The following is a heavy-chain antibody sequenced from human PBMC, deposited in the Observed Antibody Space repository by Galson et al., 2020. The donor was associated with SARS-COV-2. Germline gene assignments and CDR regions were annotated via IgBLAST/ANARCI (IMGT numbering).Heavy chain of an antibody. CDR3: AKGSAYSGYDGYYFDY. CDR1: GFTFSSYG. J-gene: IGHJ4*02. CDR2: ISFNGGST. D-gene: IGHD5-12*01. Sequence: GGSLRLSCAASGFTFSSYGMHWVRQAPGKELEYVSVISFNGGSTYYANSVNGRFTVSRDNSKNMLYLQMGSLTTEDTAVYYCAKGSAYSGYDGYYFDYWGQGTLVTVSS. V-gene: IGHV3-64*01.